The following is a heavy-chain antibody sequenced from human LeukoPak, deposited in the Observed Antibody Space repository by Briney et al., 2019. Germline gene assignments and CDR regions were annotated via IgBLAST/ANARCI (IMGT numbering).Heavy chain of an antibody. Sequence: GGSLRLSCAASGFAFNSYTIKWVRQAPGKGLEWVSAITSRGTHIYNADSVKGRFTISRDNAQNSAYLQMSSLRAEDTAVYYCARVAQGATTENYYYYYMDVWGKGTTVTVSS. CDR3: ARVAQGATTENYYYYYMDV. J-gene: IGHJ6*03. CDR2: ITSRGTHI. CDR1: GFAFNSYT. V-gene: IGHV3-21*01. D-gene: IGHD4-11*01.